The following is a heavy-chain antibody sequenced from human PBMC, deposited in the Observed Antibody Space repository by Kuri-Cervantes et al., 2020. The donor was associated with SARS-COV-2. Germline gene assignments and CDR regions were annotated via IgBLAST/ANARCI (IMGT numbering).Heavy chain of an antibody. CDR1: GGSISSHY. V-gene: IGHV4-59*11. CDR2: IYYSGST. J-gene: IGHJ3*02. D-gene: IGHD3-3*01. Sequence: ESLKISCTVSGGSISSHYWSWIRQPPGKGLEWIGYIYYSGSTNYNPSLKSRVTISVDTSKNQFSLKLSSVTAADTAVYYCARALPHLEWLFNDAFDIWGQGTMVTVSS. CDR3: ARALPHLEWLFNDAFDI.